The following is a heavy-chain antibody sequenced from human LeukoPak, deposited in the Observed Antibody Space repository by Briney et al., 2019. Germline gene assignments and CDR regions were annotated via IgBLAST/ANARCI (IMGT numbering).Heavy chain of an antibody. CDR1: GGSVSISSYY. J-gene: IGHJ4*02. CDR3: ARYHSGYDDY. D-gene: IGHD5-12*01. V-gene: IGHV4-39*07. CDR2: IYYSGST. Sequence: SQTLSLTCTVSGGSVSISSYYWGWIRQLPGKGLEWIGSIYYSGSTYSNPSLKSRVTISVDTSKNQFSLKLSSVTAADTAMYYCARYHSGYDDYWGQGTLVTVSS.